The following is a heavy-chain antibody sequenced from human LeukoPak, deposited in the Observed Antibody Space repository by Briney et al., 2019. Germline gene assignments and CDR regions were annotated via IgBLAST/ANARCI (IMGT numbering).Heavy chain of an antibody. D-gene: IGHD5-18*01. CDR2: ISRGASRT. Sequence: GGSLRLSCAASGFTFSNYGMYWLRQAPGKGLMWVSRISRGASRTDYADSVKGRFTISRDDAKNTLYLQVNSLRVEDTGVYFCARGGSDTAMAHDYWGQGILVTVSS. CDR1: GFTFSNYG. J-gene: IGHJ4*02. V-gene: IGHV3-74*01. CDR3: ARGGSDTAMAHDY.